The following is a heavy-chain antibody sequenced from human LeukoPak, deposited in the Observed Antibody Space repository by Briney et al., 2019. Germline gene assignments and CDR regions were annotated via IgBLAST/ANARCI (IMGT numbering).Heavy chain of an antibody. J-gene: IGHJ6*03. CDR1: GGTFSSYA. V-gene: IGHV1-69*01. D-gene: IGHD5-18*01. CDR2: IIPIFGTA. Sequence: GSSVKVSCKAPGGTFSSYAISWVRQAPGQGLEWMGGIIPIFGTANYAQKFQGRVTITADESTSTAYMELSSLRSEDTGVYYCASGGYSYDHYYYYYMDVWGKGTTVTVSS. CDR3: ASGGYSYDHYYYYYMDV.